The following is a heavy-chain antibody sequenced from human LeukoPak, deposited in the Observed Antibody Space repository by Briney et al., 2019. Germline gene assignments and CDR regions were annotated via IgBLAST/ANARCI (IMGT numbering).Heavy chain of an antibody. CDR2: IYYSGST. D-gene: IGHD3-16*01. V-gene: IGHV4-38-2*02. CDR3: ARLTLDRKEYYYYYMDV. CDR1: GYSISSGYY. Sequence: SETLSLTCTVSGYSISSGYYWGWIRQPPGKGLEWIGSIYYSGSTYYNPSLKSRVTISVDTSKNQFSLKLSSVTAADTAVYYCARLTLDRKEYYYYYMDVWGKGTTVTISS. J-gene: IGHJ6*03.